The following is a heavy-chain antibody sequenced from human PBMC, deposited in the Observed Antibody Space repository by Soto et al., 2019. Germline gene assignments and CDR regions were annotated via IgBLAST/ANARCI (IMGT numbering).Heavy chain of an antibody. Sequence: EVQLVESGGGLIQPGGSLRLSCAAPGFTFSSYSRNWVRQAPGKGLEWISYISSSDINIYYADSVKGRFTISRDIAKNSLYLQMNSLRAEDTAVYYCARDYGDYVPRNDYWGQGTLVTVSS. V-gene: IGHV3-48*01. J-gene: IGHJ4*02. CDR1: GFTFSSYS. CDR3: ARDYGDYVPRNDY. D-gene: IGHD4-17*01. CDR2: ISSSDINI.